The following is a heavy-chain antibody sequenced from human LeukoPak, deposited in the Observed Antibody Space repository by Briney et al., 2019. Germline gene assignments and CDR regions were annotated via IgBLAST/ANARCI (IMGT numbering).Heavy chain of an antibody. J-gene: IGHJ3*02. D-gene: IGHD3-22*01. Sequence: GGPLSLSCAASGFTFSSYGMSWVRQAPGKGLEWVSAISGSGGGTYYADSVKGRFTISRDNSKNTLYLQMNSLRAEDTAVYYCAKDRRSQTYYYDSIDAFDIWGQGTMVTVSS. CDR1: GFTFSSYG. V-gene: IGHV3-23*01. CDR3: AKDRRSQTYYYDSIDAFDI. CDR2: ISGSGGGT.